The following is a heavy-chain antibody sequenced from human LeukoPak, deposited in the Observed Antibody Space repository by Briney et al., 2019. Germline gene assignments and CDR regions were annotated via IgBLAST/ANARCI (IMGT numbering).Heavy chain of an antibody. V-gene: IGHV3-23*01. CDR3: AKDGYSSGWTFDY. CDR2: ISGSVIST. CDR1: GYTFTSYG. Sequence: ASVKVSCKASGYTFTSYGISWVRQAPGKGLEWVSGISGSVISTYYADSVKGRFTISRDNSKNTLYLQMNSLRAEDTAVYYCAKDGYSSGWTFDYWGQGTLVTVSS. D-gene: IGHD6-19*01. J-gene: IGHJ4*02.